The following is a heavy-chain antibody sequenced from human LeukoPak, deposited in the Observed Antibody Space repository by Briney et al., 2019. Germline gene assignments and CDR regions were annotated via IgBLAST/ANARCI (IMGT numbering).Heavy chain of an antibody. Sequence: SETLSLTCTVSGYSISSGYYWGWIRQPPGKGLEWIGSIYHSGSTYYNPSLKSRVTISVDTSKNQFSLKLSSVTAADTAVYYCARDGLGQQLAFDYWGQGTLVTVSS. CDR2: IYHSGST. CDR3: ARDGLGQQLAFDY. CDR1: GYSISSGYY. V-gene: IGHV4-38-2*02. D-gene: IGHD6-13*01. J-gene: IGHJ4*02.